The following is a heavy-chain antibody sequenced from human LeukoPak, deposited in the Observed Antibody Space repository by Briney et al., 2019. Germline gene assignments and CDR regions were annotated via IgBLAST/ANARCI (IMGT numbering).Heavy chain of an antibody. J-gene: IGHJ5*02. CDR2: IYSGGST. D-gene: IGHD2-21*01. Sequence: SGGSLRLSCAASGFTVGNNYLSWVRQAPGKGLEWVSIIYSGGSTYYADSVKGRFTISRDNSRNTLYLQMNSLRAEDTAVYYCARTYSYSFDPWGQGTLVTVSS. CDR1: GFTVGNNY. V-gene: IGHV3-53*01. CDR3: ARTYSYSFDP.